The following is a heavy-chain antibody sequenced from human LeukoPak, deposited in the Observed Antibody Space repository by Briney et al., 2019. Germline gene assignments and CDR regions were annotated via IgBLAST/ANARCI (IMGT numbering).Heavy chain of an antibody. Sequence: GGSLRLSCAASGFTFSSYAMHWVRQAPGKGLEYVSAISSNGGSTYYANSVKGRFTISRDNSKNTPYLQMNSLRAEDTAVYYCARDPNGDYIGAFDFRGQGTMVTVSS. CDR1: GFTFSSYA. V-gene: IGHV3-64*01. CDR3: ARDPNGDYIGAFDF. CDR2: ISSNGGST. J-gene: IGHJ3*01. D-gene: IGHD4-17*01.